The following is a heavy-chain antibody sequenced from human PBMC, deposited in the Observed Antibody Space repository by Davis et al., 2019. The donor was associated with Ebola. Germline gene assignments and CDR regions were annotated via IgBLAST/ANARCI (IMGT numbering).Heavy chain of an antibody. Sequence: GESLKIPCAASGFTFSSYAMSWVRQAPGKGLEWVSAISGSGGSTYYADSVKGRFTISRDNSKNTLYLQMNSLRAEDTAVYYCAKGLVVTALYAFDIWGQGTMVTVSS. CDR3: AKGLVVTALYAFDI. V-gene: IGHV3-23*01. J-gene: IGHJ3*02. CDR1: GFTFSSYA. CDR2: ISGSGGST. D-gene: IGHD2-21*02.